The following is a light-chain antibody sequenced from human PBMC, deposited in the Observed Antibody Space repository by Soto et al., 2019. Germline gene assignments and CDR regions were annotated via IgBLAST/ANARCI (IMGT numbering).Light chain of an antibody. CDR2: DAS. Sequence: EIVLTQSPGALSLSPGESATLSCRASQSVSSHLVWYQQKPGQAPRLLIYDASTRATGIPARFSASGSGTDFTLTIISLQPEDFAIYYCQQRSNWPPTFGQGTRLEIK. CDR1: QSVSSH. CDR3: QQRSNWPPT. J-gene: IGKJ5*01. V-gene: IGKV3-11*01.